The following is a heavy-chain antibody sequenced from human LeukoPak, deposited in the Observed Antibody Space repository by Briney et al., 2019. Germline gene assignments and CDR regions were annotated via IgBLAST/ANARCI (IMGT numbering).Heavy chain of an antibody. J-gene: IGHJ4*02. D-gene: IGHD2-15*01. Sequence: PSETLSLTCTVSGGSISDNYWSWIRQPPGKGLKWIGYAYYSGHTNYNSSLKSRVTMSLDTSKSQFSLRLSSVTAADTAVYFCARHPFATPFDYWGPGTLVTVSS. CDR3: ARHPFATPFDY. CDR2: AYYSGHT. V-gene: IGHV4-59*08. CDR1: GGSISDNY.